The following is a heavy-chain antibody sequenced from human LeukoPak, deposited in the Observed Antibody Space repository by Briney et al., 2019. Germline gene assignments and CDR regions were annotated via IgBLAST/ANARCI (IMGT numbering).Heavy chain of an antibody. J-gene: IGHJ4*02. D-gene: IGHD2-2*01. CDR3: ARDSGYCSSTSCYANYYFDY. CDR2: INPNSGGT. Sequence: ASVKVSCKASGYTFTGYYMHWVRQAPGQGLEWMGWINPNSGGTNYAQKFQDRVTMTRDTSISTAYMEMSRLRSEDTAVYYCARDSGYCSSTSCYANYYFDYWGQGTLVTVSS. CDR1: GYTFTGYY. V-gene: IGHV1-2*02.